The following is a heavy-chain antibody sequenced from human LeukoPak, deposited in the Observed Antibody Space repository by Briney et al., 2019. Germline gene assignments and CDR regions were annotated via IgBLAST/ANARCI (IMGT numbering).Heavy chain of an antibody. CDR1: GYSFTSYD. CDR2: MNPNSGNT. J-gene: IGHJ4*02. Sequence: ASVKVSCKASGYSFTSYDINWVRQATGQGLEWMGWMNPNSGNTGYAQKFQGRVTMTRDTSISTAYMELSSLRSEDTAVYYCVTANPYCVSTSCYNYWGRGTLVTVSS. CDR3: VTANPYCVSTSCYNY. D-gene: IGHD2-2*02. V-gene: IGHV1-8*01.